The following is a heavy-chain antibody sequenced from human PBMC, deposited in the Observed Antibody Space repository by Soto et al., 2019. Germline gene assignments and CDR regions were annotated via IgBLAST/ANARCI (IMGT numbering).Heavy chain of an antibody. Sequence: SETLSLTCTVSGGSISSYYWNWIRQPPGKGLEWIGYIYYRGNTNYNPSLKSRVTISVDTSKNQFSLKLSSVTAADTAVYYCARQPGYYDISTGYSTYYFDYWGQGTPVT. V-gene: IGHV4-59*08. J-gene: IGHJ4*02. CDR1: GGSISSYY. D-gene: IGHD3-9*01. CDR3: ARQPGYYDISTGYSTYYFDY. CDR2: IYYRGNT.